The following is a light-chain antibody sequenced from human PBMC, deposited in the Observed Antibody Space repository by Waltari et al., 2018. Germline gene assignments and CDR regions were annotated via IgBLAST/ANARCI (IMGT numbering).Light chain of an antibody. Sequence: QSALTQPASVSGSPGQSITISCTGTTSDVGGYNYVSWYQHHPGKAPKIVIYDVNNRPSGVSNRFSGSKSGNTASLTISGLQTEDEADYHCSSYTGGTTLVVFGGGTKLTVL. CDR3: SSYTGGTTLVV. CDR2: DVN. J-gene: IGLJ2*01. CDR1: TSDVGGYNY. V-gene: IGLV2-14*03.